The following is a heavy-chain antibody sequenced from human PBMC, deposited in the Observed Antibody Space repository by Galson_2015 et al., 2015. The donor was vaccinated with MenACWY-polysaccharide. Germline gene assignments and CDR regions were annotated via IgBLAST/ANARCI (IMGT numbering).Heavy chain of an antibody. J-gene: IGHJ4*02. V-gene: IGHV1-46*01. Sequence: SVKVSCKVSGYTLTELSIHWVRQAPGQGLEWMGIINPSGGSTSYAQKFQGRVTMTRDTSTSTVYMELRSLRSEDTAVYYCARDGTTVTLKPYYFDYWGQGTLVTVSS. CDR2: INPSGGST. D-gene: IGHD4-17*01. CDR3: ARDGTTVTLKPYYFDY. CDR1: GYTLTELS.